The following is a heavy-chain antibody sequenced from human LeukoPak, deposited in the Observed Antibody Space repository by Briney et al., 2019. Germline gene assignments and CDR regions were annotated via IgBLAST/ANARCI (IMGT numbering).Heavy chain of an antibody. CDR1: GYTFTSYD. D-gene: IGHD6-19*01. V-gene: IGHV1-8*01. J-gene: IGHJ6*02. Sequence: ASVKVSCKASGYTFTSYDINWVRQATGQGLEWMGWMNPNSGNTGYAQKFQGRVTMTRNTSISTAYMELSSLRSEDTAVYYCARAHSSGWFHTHYYSGMDVWGQGTTVTVSS. CDR3: ARAHSSGWFHTHYYSGMDV. CDR2: MNPNSGNT.